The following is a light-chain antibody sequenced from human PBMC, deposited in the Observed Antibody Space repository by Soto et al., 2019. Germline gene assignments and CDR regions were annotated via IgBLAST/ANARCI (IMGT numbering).Light chain of an antibody. J-gene: IGKJ1*01. V-gene: IGKV1-39*01. Sequence: IQMTQSPSALSASVGDRVTITCRASQGISRYLAWYQQKPGKAPMLLIYAASSLQSGVPSRFSGSGSGTDFTLTISSLQPEDFATYYCQQSYSTPWTFGQGTKVDIK. CDR1: QGISRY. CDR3: QQSYSTPWT. CDR2: AAS.